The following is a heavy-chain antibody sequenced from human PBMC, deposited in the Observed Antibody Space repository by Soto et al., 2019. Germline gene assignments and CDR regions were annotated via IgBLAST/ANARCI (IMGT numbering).Heavy chain of an antibody. CDR3: AKTLGYCSGGSCYYFDY. CDR1: GFTFSSYA. Sequence: GGSLRLSCAASGFTFSSYAMSWVRQAPGKGLEWVSAISGGGGSTYYADSVKGRFTISRDNSKNTLYLQMNSLRAEDTAVYYCAKTLGYCSGGSCYYFDYWGQGTLVTVSS. V-gene: IGHV3-23*01. D-gene: IGHD2-15*01. J-gene: IGHJ4*02. CDR2: ISGGGGST.